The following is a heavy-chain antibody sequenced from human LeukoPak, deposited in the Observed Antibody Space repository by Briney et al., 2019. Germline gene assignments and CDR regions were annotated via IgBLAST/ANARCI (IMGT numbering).Heavy chain of an antibody. V-gene: IGHV4-39*01. CDR1: GGSISSRGYY. CDR2: IYLSGTT. J-gene: IGHJ4*02. D-gene: IGHD5-24*01. Sequence: SETLSLTCTISGGSISSRGYYWGWIRQSPGKGLEWIGNIYLSGTTYYNPSFKSRVTISVDTSKNQLSLSLSSVTAADTAVYYCARGYGYNSEYWGQGTLVTVSP. CDR3: ARGYGYNSEY.